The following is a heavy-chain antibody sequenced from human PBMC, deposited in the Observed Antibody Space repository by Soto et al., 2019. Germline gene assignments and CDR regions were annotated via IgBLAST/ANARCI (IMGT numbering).Heavy chain of an antibody. CDR2: INHSGST. Sequence: KPSETLSLTCAVYGGSFSGYYWSWIRQPPGKGLEWIGEINHSGSTNYNPSLRSRVTISVDTSKNQFSLKLSSVTAADTAVYYCARIAIFVVPRRGSYSPYYTDVCGKAITRTGSS. V-gene: IGHV4-34*01. CDR3: ARIAIFVVPRRGSYSPYYTDV. J-gene: IGHJ6*03. CDR1: GGSFSGYY. D-gene: IGHD3-3*01.